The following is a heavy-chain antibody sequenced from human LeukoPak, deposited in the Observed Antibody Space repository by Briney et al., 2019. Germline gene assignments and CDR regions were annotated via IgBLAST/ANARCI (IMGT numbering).Heavy chain of an antibody. CDR2: VNPKRGDT. J-gene: IGHJ4*02. CDR1: GYTLTDYY. D-gene: IGHD1-26*01. Sequence: ASVKVSCKASGYTLTDYYIHWVRLAPGQGLEWMGWVNPKRGDTETAQKFQGRVAMTTDTSTSTVFLQLTSLISDDAAVYFCARGSIVGSSWNYGFDYWGQGTLVTVSS. CDR3: ARGSIVGSSWNYGFDY. V-gene: IGHV1-2*02.